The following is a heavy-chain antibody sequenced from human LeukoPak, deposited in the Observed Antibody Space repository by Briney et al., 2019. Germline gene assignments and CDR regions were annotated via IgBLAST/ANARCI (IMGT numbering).Heavy chain of an antibody. CDR1: GLTFSNYP. J-gene: IGHJ4*02. CDR2: ISVSGGTT. V-gene: IGHV3-23*01. Sequence: GGSLRLSCTASGLTFSNYPMTWVRQAPGKGLVWVSSISVSGGTTYYPDAVKGRFTILRDNSKNNLYLEMNSLRVDDTAIYYCAKGGYFTFFDNWGQGTLVAVSS. D-gene: IGHD2-8*01. CDR3: AKGGYFTFFDN.